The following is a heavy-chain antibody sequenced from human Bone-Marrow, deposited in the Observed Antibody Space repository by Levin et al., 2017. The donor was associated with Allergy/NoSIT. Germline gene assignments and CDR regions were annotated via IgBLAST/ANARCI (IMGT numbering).Heavy chain of an antibody. CDR1: GFSVSSNY. V-gene: IGHV3-53*01. CDR3: SRGRSGTFKY. CDR2: IYGGGTT. D-gene: IGHD1-26*01. Sequence: PGGSLRLSCAASGFSVSSNYITWVRQAPGRGLEWISVIYGGGTTYYAGSVKGRFVISRDTSNNTVFLQMNSLRPEDTAVYYCSRGRSGTFKYWGQGTLVTVSS. J-gene: IGHJ4*02.